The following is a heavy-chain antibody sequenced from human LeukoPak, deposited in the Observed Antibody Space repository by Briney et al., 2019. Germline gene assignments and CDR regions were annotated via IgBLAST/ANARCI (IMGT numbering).Heavy chain of an antibody. V-gene: IGHV3-23*01. J-gene: IGHJ4*02. CDR2: ISGSGGST. D-gene: IGHD6-19*01. CDR1: GFTFSNAW. CDR3: AKDLKAVAKRSYYFDY. Sequence: GSLRLSCAASGFTFSNAWMSWVRQAPGKGLEWVSAISGSGGSTYYADSVKGRFTISRDNSKNTLYLQMNSLRAEDTAVYYCAKDLKAVAKRSYYFDYWGQGTLVTVSS.